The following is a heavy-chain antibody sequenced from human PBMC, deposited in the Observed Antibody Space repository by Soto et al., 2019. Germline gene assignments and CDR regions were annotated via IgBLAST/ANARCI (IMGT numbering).Heavy chain of an antibody. CDR3: ARVGDCSHTSCRSYGY. D-gene: IGHD2-2*01. CDR1: VGSFSGYY. V-gene: IGHV4-34*01. J-gene: IGHJ4*02. Sequence: QVQLQQWGAGLLKPSETLSLTCAVYVGSFSGYYWTWIRQPPGKGLEWIGEINHSGSTNYNPSLKSRVSMSVDTSKNQFSLELNSVSAADTAVYYCARVGDCSHTSCRSYGYWGQGTLVTVSS. CDR2: INHSGST.